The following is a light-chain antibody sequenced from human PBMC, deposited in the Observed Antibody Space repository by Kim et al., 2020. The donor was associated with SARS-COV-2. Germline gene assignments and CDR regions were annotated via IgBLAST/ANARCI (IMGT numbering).Light chain of an antibody. CDR1: RLGDKY. V-gene: IGLV3-1*01. CDR2: NDS. CDR3: QAWDNNNGV. J-gene: IGLJ3*02. Sequence: VSPRQTASIACSGDRLGDKYASWYQQKPGRSPVLVIYNDSRRPSGIPERFSGSNSGNTATLTISGSQAIDEADYYCQAWDNNNGVFGGGTQLTVL.